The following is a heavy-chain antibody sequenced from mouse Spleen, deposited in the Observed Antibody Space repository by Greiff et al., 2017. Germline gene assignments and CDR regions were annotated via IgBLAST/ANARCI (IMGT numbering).Heavy chain of an antibody. J-gene: IGHJ4*01. CDR3: ARKGINSLLRLPYAMDY. CDR1: GYTFTDYY. V-gene: IGHV1-26*01. D-gene: IGHD1-2*01. Sequence: EVQLQQSGPELVKPGASVKISCKASGYTFTDYYMNWVKQSHGKSLEWIGDINPNNGGTSYNQKFKGKATLTVDKSSSTAYMELRSLTSEDSAVYYCARKGINSLLRLPYAMDYWGQGTSVTVSS. CDR2: INPNNGGT.